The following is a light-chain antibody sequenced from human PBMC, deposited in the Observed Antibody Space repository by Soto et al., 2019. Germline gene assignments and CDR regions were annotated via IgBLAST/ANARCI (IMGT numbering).Light chain of an antibody. CDR3: TSYTSISTYV. CDR1: SSDVGGDNH. CDR2: EVS. Sequence: QSALTQPASVSETPGQSITISCAGTSSDVGGDNHVSWYQQHADKAPKLLIHEVSNRPSGVSNRFSGSKSGNTASLTISGLQAEDEADYYCTSYTSISTYVFGTGTKAPS. J-gene: IGLJ1*01. V-gene: IGLV2-14*01.